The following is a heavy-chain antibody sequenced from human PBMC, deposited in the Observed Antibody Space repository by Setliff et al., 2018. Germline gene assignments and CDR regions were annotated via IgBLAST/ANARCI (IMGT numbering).Heavy chain of an antibody. CDR1: GGSISSRSYY. D-gene: IGHD1-26*01. V-gene: IGHV4-39*07. J-gene: IGHJ4*02. CDR2: IYYSGST. CDR3: ARTSIVGATISHY. Sequence: NPSETLSLTCTVSGGSISSRSYYWGWNRQPPGKGLEWIGSIYYSGSTYYKPSLKSRVTISVDTSKNQFSLKLSSVTAADTAVYYCARTSIVGATISHYWGQGTLVTVSS.